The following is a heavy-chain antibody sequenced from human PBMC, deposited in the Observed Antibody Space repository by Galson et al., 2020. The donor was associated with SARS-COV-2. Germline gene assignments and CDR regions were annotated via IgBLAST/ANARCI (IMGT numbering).Heavy chain of an antibody. J-gene: IGHJ4*02. CDR3: AREVVAAIPYVEY. V-gene: IGHV3-33*01. Sequence: LGESLKISCAASGFTFSSYGMHWVRQAPGKGLEWVAVIWYDGSNKYYADSVKGRFTISRDNSKNTLYLQMNSLRAEDTAVYYCAREVVAAIPYVEYWGQGTLVTVSS. D-gene: IGHD2-21*02. CDR2: IWYDGSNK. CDR1: GFTFSSYG.